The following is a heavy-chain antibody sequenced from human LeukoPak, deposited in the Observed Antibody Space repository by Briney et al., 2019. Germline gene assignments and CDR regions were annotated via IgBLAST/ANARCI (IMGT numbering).Heavy chain of an antibody. Sequence: ASVTVSCTASGYTFTSYGISWVRQAPGQGLEWMGWISAYNGNTNYAQKLQGRVTMTTDTSTSTAYMELRSLRSDDTAVYYCARDPLVVVAATYYYYYGMDVWGQGTTVTVSS. CDR2: ISAYNGNT. CDR3: ARDPLVVVAATYYYYYGMDV. CDR1: GYTFTSYG. J-gene: IGHJ6*02. V-gene: IGHV1-18*01. D-gene: IGHD2-15*01.